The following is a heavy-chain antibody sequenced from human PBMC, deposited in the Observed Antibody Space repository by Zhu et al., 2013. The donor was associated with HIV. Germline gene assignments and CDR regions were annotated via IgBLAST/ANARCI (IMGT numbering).Heavy chain of an antibody. Sequence: QVELLQSGPEVKTPGDSVNVSCQAVGYKFIKHDIVWVRQAPGQGLEWMGSLIPIFGEPNYPRKFRDRVTISVDRSTRTVYMELRNLKSEDTAVYFCARDRYEGDFEGGWFSKSFDSWGQGVLLSVSS. J-gene: IGHJ5*01. D-gene: IGHD6-19*01. CDR1: GYKFIKHD. CDR3: ARDRYEGDFEGGWFSKSFDS. V-gene: IGHV1-69*04. CDR2: LIPIFGEP.